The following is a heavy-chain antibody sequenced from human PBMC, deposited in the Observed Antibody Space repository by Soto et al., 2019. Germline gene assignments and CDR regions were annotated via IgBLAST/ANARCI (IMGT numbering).Heavy chain of an antibody. CDR2: ISGSGSST. J-gene: IGHJ3*02. CDR3: ARAPSLLDDFDI. Sequence: EGKLLESGGGLVQPGGSLRLSCEASGFSFSSYAITWVRQAPGKGLEWVSTISGSGSSTFYVDSVKGRFTISRDNSKNTLFLQMNSLRDEDTAVYYCARAPSLLDDFDIWGQGTMVSVSS. CDR1: GFSFSSYA. V-gene: IGHV3-23*01. D-gene: IGHD2-15*01.